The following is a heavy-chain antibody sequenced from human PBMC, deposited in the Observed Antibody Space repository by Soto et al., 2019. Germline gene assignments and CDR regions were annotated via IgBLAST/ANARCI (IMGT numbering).Heavy chain of an antibody. D-gene: IGHD5-18*01. J-gene: IGHJ4*02. V-gene: IGHV4-31*03. CDR2: IYYSGST. CDR1: GGSISSGGYY. CDR3: ARDTRGYSYGYFDY. Sequence: QVQLQESGPGLVKPSQTLSLTCTVSGGSISSGGYYWSWIRQHPGKGLEWIGYIYYSGSTYYNPSHNSRVTISVDTSKNQFSLKLSSVTAADTAVYYCARDTRGYSYGYFDYWGQGTLVTVSS.